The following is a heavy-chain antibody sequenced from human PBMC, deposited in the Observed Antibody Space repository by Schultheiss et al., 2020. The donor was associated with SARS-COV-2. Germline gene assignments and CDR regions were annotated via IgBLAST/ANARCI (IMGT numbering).Heavy chain of an antibody. CDR1: GYSFTSYW. V-gene: IGHV5-51*01. CDR2: IYPGDSDT. CDR3: TRQGPQVDAFDI. J-gene: IGHJ3*02. Sequence: GGSLRLSCKGSGYSFTSYWIGWVRQMPGKGLEWMGIIYPGDSDTRYSPSFQGQVTISADKSISTAYLQWSSLQASDTAKYYCTRQGPQVDAFDIWGQGTMVTVSS.